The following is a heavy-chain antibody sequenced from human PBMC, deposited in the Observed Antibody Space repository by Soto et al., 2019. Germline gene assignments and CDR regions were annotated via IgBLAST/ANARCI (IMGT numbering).Heavy chain of an antibody. D-gene: IGHD3-22*01. CDR3: ARDRYYYDSSGYYSMHDAFDI. Sequence: SETLALTCTVSGGSVSSGSYYWSWIRQPPGKGLEWIGYIYYSGSTNYNPSLKSRVTISVDTSKNQFSLKLSSVTAADTAVYYCARDRYYYDSSGYYSMHDAFDIWGQWKM. V-gene: IGHV4-61*01. CDR1: GGSVSSGSYY. J-gene: IGHJ3*02. CDR2: IYYSGST.